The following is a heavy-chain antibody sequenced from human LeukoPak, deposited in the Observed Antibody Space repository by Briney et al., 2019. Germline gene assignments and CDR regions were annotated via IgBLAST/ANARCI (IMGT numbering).Heavy chain of an antibody. CDR1: GGPISAYY. CDR3: ARFGTSSSRFFDQ. J-gene: IGHJ4*02. V-gene: IGHV4-59*13. Sequence: SETLSLTCTVSGGPISAYYWSWIRQPPGKGLEWIGYIHYSGTTNYYPSLKSRVTIALDTSKNQFSLKLNSVTAADTAVYYCARFGTSSSRFFDQWGQGTLVTVSS. D-gene: IGHD6-6*01. CDR2: IHYSGTT.